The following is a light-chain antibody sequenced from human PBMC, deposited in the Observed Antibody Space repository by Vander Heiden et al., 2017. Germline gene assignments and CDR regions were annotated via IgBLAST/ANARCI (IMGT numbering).Light chain of an antibody. V-gene: IGKV1-39*01. CDR2: AAT. CDR1: QNIDNY. J-gene: IGKJ1*01. Sequence: DIHGTQSPSSLSSSIGDRDLITRPASQNIDNYLNWYQQKLGTAPTLLIYAATRLRDGVPSRFSGSGSGTDFTLTISSLQPEDFATYYCQQSYSALRTFGQGTKVEIK. CDR3: QQSYSALRT.